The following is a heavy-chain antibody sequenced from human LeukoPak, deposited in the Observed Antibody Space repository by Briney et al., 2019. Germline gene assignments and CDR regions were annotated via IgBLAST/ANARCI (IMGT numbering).Heavy chain of an antibody. D-gene: IGHD3-22*01. CDR1: VFTFSSYA. CDR2: ISGSGTST. V-gene: IGHV3-23*01. J-gene: IGHJ1*01. CDR3: AKAPAYYDSNSFQH. Sequence: PGGSLRLSCEASVFTFSSYAMSWVRQAPGKGLEWVSAISGSGTSTYYADSVKGRFTISRDNSKNTLYLQMNSLRAEDTAVYYCAKAPAYYDSNSFQHWGQGTLVTVSS.